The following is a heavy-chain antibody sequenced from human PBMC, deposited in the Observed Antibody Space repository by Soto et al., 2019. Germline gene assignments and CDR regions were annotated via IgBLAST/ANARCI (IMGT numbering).Heavy chain of an antibody. J-gene: IGHJ4*02. CDR1: GFTFSTYG. Sequence: QVQLVESGGGVVQPGKSLRLSCAASGFTFSTYGMHWVRQAPGKGLEWVAVIWYDGSNKYHGDSLKGRFTISRDNYKNNLYLQINNLRAEDTAVYYCGRDGALGDTAVVDSWVQGTLVTVSS. D-gene: IGHD5-18*01. V-gene: IGHV3-33*01. CDR3: GRDGALGDTAVVDS. CDR2: IWYDGSNK.